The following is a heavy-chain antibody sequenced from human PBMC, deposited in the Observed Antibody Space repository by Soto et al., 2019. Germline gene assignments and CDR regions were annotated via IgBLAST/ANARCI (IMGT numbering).Heavy chain of an antibody. Sequence: QVQVIQSGAEVKKPGSSVKVSCQGSGGIFSTYAISWLRQAPGQGLEWMGGIIPIFGTPNYAQNIQGRVSITADESTSTAYMELSGLRSEDTAVYYCAIDRDDYGSGNYYNRMDFWGQGTLVTVSS. J-gene: IGHJ4*02. CDR3: AIDRDDYGSGNYYNRMDF. D-gene: IGHD3-10*01. V-gene: IGHV1-69*01. CDR1: GGIFSTYA. CDR2: IIPIFGTP.